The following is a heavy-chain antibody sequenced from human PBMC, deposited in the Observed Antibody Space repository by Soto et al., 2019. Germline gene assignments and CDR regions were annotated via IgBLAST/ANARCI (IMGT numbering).Heavy chain of an antibody. J-gene: IGHJ6*02. CDR1: GGSISSYY. CDR2: IYYSGST. Sequence: SETLSLTCTVSGGSISSYYWSWIRQPPGKGLEWIGYIYYSGSTNYNPSLKSRVTISVDTSKNQFSLKLSSVTAADTAVYYCARFGPQIYYYYGMDVWGQGTTVTVSS. V-gene: IGHV4-59*12. D-gene: IGHD3-10*01. CDR3: ARFGPQIYYYYGMDV.